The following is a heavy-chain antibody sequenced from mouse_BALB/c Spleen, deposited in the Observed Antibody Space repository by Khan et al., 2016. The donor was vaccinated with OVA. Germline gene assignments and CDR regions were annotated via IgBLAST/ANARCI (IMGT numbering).Heavy chain of an antibody. Sequence: QVQLKQSGPGLVQPSQSLSITCTVSGFSLTNYGVHWVRQSLGKGLEWLGVIWRGGSTDYNAVLMSRLSITKDNSKSQVFFKMNRLQADDTAIYYCAKGLYGSSYDYAMYYWGQGASVTVSS. J-gene: IGHJ4*01. D-gene: IGHD1-1*01. CDR1: GFSLTNYG. CDR3: AKGLYGSSYDYAMYY. V-gene: IGHV2-5*01. CDR2: IWRGGST.